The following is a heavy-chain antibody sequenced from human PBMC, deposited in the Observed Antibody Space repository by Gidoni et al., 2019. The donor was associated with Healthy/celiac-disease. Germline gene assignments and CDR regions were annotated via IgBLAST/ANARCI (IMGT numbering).Heavy chain of an antibody. CDR3: ARGSYSSPQTFGFDP. V-gene: IGHV3-13*01. CDR1: GLTFSSYD. Sequence: GLTFSSYDMHWVRQATGKGLEWVSAIGTAGDTYYPGSVKGRFTISRENAKNSLYLQMNSLRAGDTAVYYCARGSYSSPQTFGFDPWGQGTLVTVSS. CDR2: IGTAGDT. D-gene: IGHD6-13*01. J-gene: IGHJ5*02.